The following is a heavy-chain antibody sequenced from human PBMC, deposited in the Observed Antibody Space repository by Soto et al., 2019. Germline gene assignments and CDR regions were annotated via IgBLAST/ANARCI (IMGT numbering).Heavy chain of an antibody. V-gene: IGHV5-51*01. J-gene: IGHJ3*02. CDR3: ARRGAEYYDILTGYRHGDDAFDI. CDR1: GYSFTSYW. Sequence: LGESLKLSCKGSGYSFTSYWIGWVRQMPGKGLEWMGIIYPGDSDTRYSPSFQGQVTISADKSISTAYLQWSSLKASDTAMYYCARRGAEYYDILTGYRHGDDAFDIRGQGTMVTVSS. CDR2: IYPGDSDT. D-gene: IGHD3-9*01.